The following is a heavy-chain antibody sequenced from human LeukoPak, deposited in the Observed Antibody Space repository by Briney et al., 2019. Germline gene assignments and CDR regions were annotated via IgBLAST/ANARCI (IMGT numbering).Heavy chain of an antibody. CDR2: ISYDGSNK. CDR1: GFTFSSYG. CDR3: AKDTKTRIAAAGSLDY. Sequence: GGSLRLSCAASGFTFSSYGMHWVRQAPGKGLEWVAVISYDGSNKYYADSVKARFTISRDNSKNTLYLQMNSLRAEDTAVYYCAKDTKTRIAAAGSLDYWGQGTLVTVSS. D-gene: IGHD6-13*01. V-gene: IGHV3-30*18. J-gene: IGHJ4*02.